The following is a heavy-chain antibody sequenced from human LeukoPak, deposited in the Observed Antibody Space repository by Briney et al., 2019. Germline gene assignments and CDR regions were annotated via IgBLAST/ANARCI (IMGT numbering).Heavy chain of an antibody. Sequence: ASVKVSCKASGYTFIIYYMHWVRQAPGQGLEWMGWINPNSGSTSYARRFQGRVTMTTDTSISTAYMELSRVTSEDTAVYYCARNPADCTSTSCYNDYWGQGTLVTVSS. CDR1: GYTFIIYY. D-gene: IGHD2-2*02. CDR2: INPNSGST. V-gene: IGHV1-2*02. J-gene: IGHJ4*02. CDR3: ARNPADCTSTSCYNDY.